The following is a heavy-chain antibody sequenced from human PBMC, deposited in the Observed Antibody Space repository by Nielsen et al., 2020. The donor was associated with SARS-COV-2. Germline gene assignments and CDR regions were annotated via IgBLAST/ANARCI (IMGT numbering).Heavy chain of an antibody. D-gene: IGHD1-14*01. J-gene: IGHJ4*02. CDR3: ARDTGTEDLDY. V-gene: IGHV1-46*01. CDR1: GYTFTSYY. Sequence: ASVKVSCKASGYTFTSYYMHWVRHAPAQGLEWMGIINPSGGSTSYAQKFQGRVTMTRDTSTSTVYMELSSLRSEDTAVYYCARDTGTEDLDYWGQGTLVTVSS. CDR2: INPSGGST.